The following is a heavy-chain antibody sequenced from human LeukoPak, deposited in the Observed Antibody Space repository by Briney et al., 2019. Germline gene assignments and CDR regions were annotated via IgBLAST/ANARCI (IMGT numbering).Heavy chain of an antibody. V-gene: IGHV3-15*01. CDR1: GFTFSAFW. D-gene: IGHD3-10*01. CDR2: IKSKTDGGTT. J-gene: IGHJ4*02. Sequence: PGGSLRLSCAASGFTFSAFWMHGVRQAPGKGLEWVGRIKSKTDGGTTDYAAPVKGRFTISRDDSKNTLYLQMNSLKTEDTAVYYCTTYYGSGSYCFDYWGQGTLVTVSS. CDR3: TTYYGSGSYCFDY.